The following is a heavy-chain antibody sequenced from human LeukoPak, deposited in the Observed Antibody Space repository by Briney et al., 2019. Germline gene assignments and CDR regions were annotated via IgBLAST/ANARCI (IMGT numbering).Heavy chain of an antibody. D-gene: IGHD6-19*01. V-gene: IGHV3-7*05. CDR3: ARDVSSGWASFDY. Sequence: GGSLRLSCAASGFTFSSYAMNWVRQAPGKGLEWVANIKQDGTEKYYVDSVKGRFTISRDNTRNSLYLQMNSLRAEDTAVYFCARDVSSGWASFDYWGQGTLVTVSS. CDR1: GFTFSSYA. J-gene: IGHJ4*02. CDR2: IKQDGTEK.